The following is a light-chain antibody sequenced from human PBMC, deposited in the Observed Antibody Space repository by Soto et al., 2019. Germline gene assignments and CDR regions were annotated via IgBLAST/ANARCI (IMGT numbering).Light chain of an antibody. CDR3: CSYAGRNYYG. J-gene: IGLJ1*01. Sequence: QSVLTQPASVSGSPGQSITISCTGTSNDGGGYNLVSWYQHHPGKAPKLMIFEGSQRPSGVSNRFSGPKSGDTASLTISGLQAEDEADLYCCSYAGRNYYGFGTGTKVTV. CDR2: EGS. CDR1: SNDGGGYNL. V-gene: IGLV2-23*01.